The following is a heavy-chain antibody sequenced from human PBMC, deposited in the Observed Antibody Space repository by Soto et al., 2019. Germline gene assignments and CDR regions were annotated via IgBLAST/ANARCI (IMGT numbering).Heavy chain of an antibody. CDR1: GVTSGDYS. CDR3: TRNVVIFGVVIIAYYYYGMDV. D-gene: IGHD3-3*01. Sequence: LRLSLTASGVTSGDYSISWVRKARGEGREEVGFIRRKAYGGTGEYDASVKGKFTISNDKSNSIAYLQMNSLNTEDTAVYYCTRNVVIFGVVIIAYYYYGMDVWGQGTTVTVSS. J-gene: IGHJ6*02. CDR2: IRRKAYGGTG. V-gene: IGHV3-49*04.